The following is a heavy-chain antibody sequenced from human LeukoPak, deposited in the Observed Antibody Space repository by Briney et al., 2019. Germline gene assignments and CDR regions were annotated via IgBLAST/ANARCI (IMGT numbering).Heavy chain of an antibody. V-gene: IGHV1-2*02. CDR2: INPYSGGT. CDR3: ARPLDPGYYNLMGAFDI. J-gene: IGHJ3*02. D-gene: IGHD3-9*01. Sequence: ASVKVFCKASGYTFTDYFIHWVRQAPGQGLEWMGWINPYSGGTSFAQNFRGSVTMTRDTAITTAYMELSRLTFDDTAVYYCARPLDPGYYNLMGAFDIWGQGTMVTVSS. CDR1: GYTFTDYF.